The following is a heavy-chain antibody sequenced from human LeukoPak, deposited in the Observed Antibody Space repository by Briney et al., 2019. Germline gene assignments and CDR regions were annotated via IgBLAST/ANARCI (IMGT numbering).Heavy chain of an antibody. J-gene: IGHJ2*01. V-gene: IGHV3-23*01. D-gene: IGHD6-6*01. Sequence: GGSLRLSCAASGFTFSSYAVSWVRQAPGKGLEWASGISGSGDGTYYADSVKGRFTISRDNSKSTVYLQMNSLRPEDTALYYCAKGGSSATSWYFDFWGRGTLVTVSS. CDR3: AKGGSSATSWYFDF. CDR2: ISGSGDGT. CDR1: GFTFSSYA.